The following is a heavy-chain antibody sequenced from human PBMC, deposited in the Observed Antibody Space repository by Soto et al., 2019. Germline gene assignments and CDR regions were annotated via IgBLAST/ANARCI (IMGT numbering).Heavy chain of an antibody. Sequence: SETLSLTCIVSGNSISSGGYYWSWIRQHPGKGLEWIGYIYHSGSTYYNPSLKSRLTISVDTSKNQFSLRLSSVTAADTAVYYCATLTYYYVSVSYWDNWFDPWGQGTLVTVSS. J-gene: IGHJ5*02. V-gene: IGHV4-31*03. CDR3: ATLTYYYVSVSYWDNWFDP. CDR2: IYHSGST. CDR1: GNSISSGGYY. D-gene: IGHD3-10*01.